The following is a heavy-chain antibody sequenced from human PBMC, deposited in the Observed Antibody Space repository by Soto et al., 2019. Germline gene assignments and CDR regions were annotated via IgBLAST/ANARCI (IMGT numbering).Heavy chain of an antibody. CDR3: ARDLVYSGYDPDPNYYYYGMDV. Sequence: PGGSLRLSCRTSGLTFRTYLMSWVRQAPGKGLEWVANIKTDGSEEYYADSVEGRFTISRDNTKNSLYLQMNSLRADDTAMYYCARDLVYSGYDPDPNYYYYGMDVWGQGTTVTVSS. CDR2: IKTDGSEE. CDR1: GLTFRTYL. J-gene: IGHJ6*02. V-gene: IGHV3-7*01. D-gene: IGHD5-12*01.